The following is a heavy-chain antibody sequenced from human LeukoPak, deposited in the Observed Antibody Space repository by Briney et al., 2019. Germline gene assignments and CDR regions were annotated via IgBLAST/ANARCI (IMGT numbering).Heavy chain of an antibody. Sequence: KSLQISCMGSGYSFNTFWLGWVGQTPETGLDWMGNIYPSDSEIRSKPSFQGQVTISGNKSINTAYLRLSSLKASDTAMYYCARLIYYGSGSTYFFDSWGQGTLVTVSS. V-gene: IGHV5-51*01. CDR1: GYSFNTFW. CDR3: ARLIYYGSGSTYFFDS. CDR2: IYPSDSEI. D-gene: IGHD3-10*01. J-gene: IGHJ4*02.